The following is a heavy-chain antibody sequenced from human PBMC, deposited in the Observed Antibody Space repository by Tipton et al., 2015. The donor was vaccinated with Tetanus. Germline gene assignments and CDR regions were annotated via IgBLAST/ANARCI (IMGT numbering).Heavy chain of an antibody. Sequence: VQLVQSGAEVKKPGESLKISCKGSGYSFTNYWIAWLRQMPGEGLAWMGIIYPGESDTRYRPSFQGQGTIPADKSINTAYLQWSSLKAADPAMYHCAKTISGTYYEEFDTWGQGTLVTVSS. CDR3: AKTISGTYYEEFDT. D-gene: IGHD1-26*01. V-gene: IGHV5-51*01. CDR1: GYSFTNYW. J-gene: IGHJ3*02. CDR2: IYPGESDT.